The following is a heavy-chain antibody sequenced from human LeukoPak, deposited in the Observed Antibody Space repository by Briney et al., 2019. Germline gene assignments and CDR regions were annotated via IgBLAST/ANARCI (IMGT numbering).Heavy chain of an antibody. CDR3: AKVVGYDFWSGYRNWFDP. CDR2: ISGSGGST. D-gene: IGHD3-3*01. J-gene: IGHJ5*02. V-gene: IGHV3-23*01. CDR1: GFTFSSYA. Sequence: PGGSLRLSCAASGFTFSSYAMSWVRQAPGKGLEWVSAISGSGGSTYYADSVKGRFTISRDNSKNTLYLQMNSLRAEDTAVYYCAKVVGYDFWSGYRNWFDPWGQATRVTVSS.